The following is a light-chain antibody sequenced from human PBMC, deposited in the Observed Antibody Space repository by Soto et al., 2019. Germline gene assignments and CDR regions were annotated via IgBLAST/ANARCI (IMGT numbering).Light chain of an antibody. J-gene: IGKJ1*01. CDR1: QSISSW. V-gene: IGKV1-5*03. CDR2: KAS. CDR3: QHLWT. Sequence: DNKMTQSPSTLSASVGDRVTITCRASQSISSWLAWYQQKPGKAPKLLIYKASSLESGVPSRFSGSGSRTEFTLTISSLHPDDFATYYCQHLWTFGQGTKVDIK.